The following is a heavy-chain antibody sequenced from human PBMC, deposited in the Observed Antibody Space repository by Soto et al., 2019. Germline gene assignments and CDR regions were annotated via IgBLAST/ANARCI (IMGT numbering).Heavy chain of an antibody. D-gene: IGHD6-13*01. CDR1: GGSISSGGYY. V-gene: IGHV4-39*01. Sequence: PPETLSLTCTVSGGSISSGGYYWSWIRQHPGKGLEWIGSIYYSGSTYYNPSLKSRVTISVDTSKDQFSRKLSSVTAADTAVYYCARGSSTPNGYGVDVWGQGTTVTVSS. CDR2: IYYSGST. J-gene: IGHJ6*02. CDR3: ARGSSTPNGYGVDV.